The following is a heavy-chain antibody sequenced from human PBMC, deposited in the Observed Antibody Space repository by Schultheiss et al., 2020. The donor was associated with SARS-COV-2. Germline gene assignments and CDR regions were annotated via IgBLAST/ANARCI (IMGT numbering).Heavy chain of an antibody. CDR2: INPSGGST. V-gene: IGHV1-46*01. Sequence: ASVKVSCKASGYTFTSYGISWVRQAPGQGLEWMGIINPSGGSTSYAQKFQGRVTMTRDTSTSTVYMELSSLRSEDMVVYYCATSRPWRYWGQGTLVTVSS. CDR3: ATSRPWRY. J-gene: IGHJ4*02. CDR1: GYTFTSYG. D-gene: IGHD5-12*01.